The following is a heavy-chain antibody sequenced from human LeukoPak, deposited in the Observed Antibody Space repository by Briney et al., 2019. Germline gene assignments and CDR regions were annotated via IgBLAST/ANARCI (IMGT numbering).Heavy chain of an antibody. CDR3: ARDPSYYYDSSGYFFSY. CDR1: EFTFSSYG. Sequence: GGSLRLSCAASEFTFSSYGMSWVRQAPGKGLEWVSAIREGGSSTYYADSVKGRFTISRDKSKNTLYLQMTSLRAEDTAVYYCARDPSYYYDSSGYFFSYWGQRPLVTVSS. D-gene: IGHD3-22*01. J-gene: IGHJ4*02. CDR2: IREGGSST. V-gene: IGHV3-23*01.